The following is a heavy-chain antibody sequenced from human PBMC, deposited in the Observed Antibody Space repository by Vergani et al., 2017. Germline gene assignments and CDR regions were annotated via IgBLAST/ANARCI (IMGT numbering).Heavy chain of an antibody. CDR2: IVVGSGNT. CDR3: AADSTDSSGPLMDV. J-gene: IGHJ6*02. Sequence: QLVQSGAEVKKPGASVKVSCKASGYTFTSSAMQWVRQARGQRLEWIGWIVVGSGNTNYAQKFQERVTITRDMSTSTAYMELSSLRSEDTAVYYCAADSTDSSGPLMDVWGQGTTVTVSS. CDR1: GYTFTSSA. D-gene: IGHD6-19*01. V-gene: IGHV1-58*02.